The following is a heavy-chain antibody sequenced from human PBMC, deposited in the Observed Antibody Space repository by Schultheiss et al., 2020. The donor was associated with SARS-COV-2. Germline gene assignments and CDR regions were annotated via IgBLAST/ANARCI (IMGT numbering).Heavy chain of an antibody. CDR2: RSYSGIS. CDR3: ARNHYGSGSDWFDP. D-gene: IGHD3-10*01. CDR1: GGSISSYY. Sequence: SQTLSLTCTVSGGSISSYYWNWIRQPPGKGLEWIGYRSYSGISKYNPSLKSRVTISVDTSKNQFSLKLSSVTAADTAVYYCARNHYGSGSDWFDPWGQGTLVTVSS. J-gene: IGHJ5*02. V-gene: IGHV4-59*08.